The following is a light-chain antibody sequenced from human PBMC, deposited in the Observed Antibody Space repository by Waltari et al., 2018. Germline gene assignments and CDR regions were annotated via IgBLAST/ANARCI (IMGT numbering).Light chain of an antibody. CDR1: SGPVSTGNY. CDR3: VLYMGSGIAWV. CDR2: STN. V-gene: IGLV8-61*01. J-gene: IGLJ3*02. Sequence: QTVVTQEPSFSVSPGGTVTLTCGLSSGPVSTGNYPSWYQQTPVQAPRTLIYSTNTRSSGVPDRFSGSILGNKAALTITGAQAEDESDYYCVLYMGSGIAWVFGGGTKLTVL.